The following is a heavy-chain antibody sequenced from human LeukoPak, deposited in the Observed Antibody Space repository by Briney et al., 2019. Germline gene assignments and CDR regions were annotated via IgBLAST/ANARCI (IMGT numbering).Heavy chain of an antibody. CDR3: ARGGGYCSSTSRYNKWFDP. V-gene: IGHV1-2*02. D-gene: IGHD2-2*02. Sequence: ASVKVSCKASGYTFTGYYMHWVRQAPGQGLEWMGCINPNSGGTNYAQKFQGRVTMTRDTSISTAYMELSRLRSDDTAVYYCARGGGYCSSTSRYNKWFDPWGQGTLVTVSS. J-gene: IGHJ5*02. CDR2: INPNSGGT. CDR1: GYTFTGYY.